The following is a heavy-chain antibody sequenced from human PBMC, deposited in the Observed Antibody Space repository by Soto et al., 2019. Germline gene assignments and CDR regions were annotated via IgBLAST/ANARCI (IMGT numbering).Heavy chain of an antibody. V-gene: IGHV3-74*03. J-gene: IGHJ4*02. CDR1: GITFSIYW. CDR2: INGDGTTT. D-gene: IGHD1-26*01. CDR3: VGGGRELLSDS. Sequence: EVRLVESGGDLVQPGGSLRLSCEASGITFSIYWMHWVRQAPGKGPVWVSRINGDGTTTTYADSVEGRFTVSRDNAKKTVYLQMNGLRVEDTAVYYWVGGGRELLSDSWGQGTLVTVS.